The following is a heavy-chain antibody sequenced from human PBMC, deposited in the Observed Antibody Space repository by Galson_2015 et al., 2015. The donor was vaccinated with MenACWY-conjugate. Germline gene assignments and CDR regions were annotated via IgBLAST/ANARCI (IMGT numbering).Heavy chain of an antibody. D-gene: IGHD4-17*01. J-gene: IGHJ5*02. CDR3: ARRATTGWFDP. CDR1: GASMSNYS. CDR2: IYHSGAT. V-gene: IGHV4-59*13. Sequence: CTVSGASMSNYSWTWVRQSPEKGLEWIGHIYHSGATNYNLSLQSRVIISADASKGQISLNLASVSAADTAVYYCARRATTGWFDPWGQGTQVTVSS.